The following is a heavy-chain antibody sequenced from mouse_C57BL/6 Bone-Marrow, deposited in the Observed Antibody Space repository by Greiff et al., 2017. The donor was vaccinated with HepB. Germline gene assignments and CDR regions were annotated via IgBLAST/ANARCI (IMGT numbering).Heavy chain of an antibody. Sequence: EVMLVDSGGGLVQPGGSLSLSCAASGFTFTDYYMSWVRQPPGKALEWLGFIRNKANGYTTEYSASVKGRFTISRDNSQSILYLQMNALRAEDSATYYCARLTTDGFAYWGQGTLVTVSA. CDR3: ARLTTDGFAY. V-gene: IGHV7-3*01. D-gene: IGHD1-1*01. J-gene: IGHJ3*01. CDR2: IRNKANGYTT. CDR1: GFTFTDYY.